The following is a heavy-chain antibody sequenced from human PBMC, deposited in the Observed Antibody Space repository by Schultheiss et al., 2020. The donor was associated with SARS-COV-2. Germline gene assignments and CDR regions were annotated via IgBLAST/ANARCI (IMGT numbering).Heavy chain of an antibody. CDR1: GYSISSGYY. Sequence: SETLSLTCAVSGYSISSGYYWGWIRQPPGKGLEWIGSIYHSGSTNYNPSLKSRVTISVDKPKNQFSLKLSSVTAADTAVYYCARDPQSYYDSSGRDYWGQGTLVTVSS. CDR3: ARDPQSYYDSSGRDY. V-gene: IGHV4-38-2*02. J-gene: IGHJ4*02. CDR2: IYHSGST. D-gene: IGHD3-22*01.